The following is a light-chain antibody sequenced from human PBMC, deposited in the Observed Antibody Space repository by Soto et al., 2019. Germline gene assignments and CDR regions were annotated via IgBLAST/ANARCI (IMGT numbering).Light chain of an antibody. CDR1: SSNIGAGYD. V-gene: IGLV1-40*01. CDR3: QSYDISLSGSV. CDR2: DNN. J-gene: IGLJ1*01. Sequence: QSVLTQPPSVSGAPGQRVTIPCTGSSSNIGAGYDVHWYQQLPGTAPKLLIYDNNNRPSGVPDRFSGSKSGTSASLAITGLQAEDEADYYCQSYDISLSGSVFGTGTKVTVL.